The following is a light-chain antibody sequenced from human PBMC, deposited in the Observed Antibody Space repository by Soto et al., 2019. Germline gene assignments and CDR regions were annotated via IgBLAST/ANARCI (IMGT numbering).Light chain of an antibody. J-gene: IGLJ2*01. CDR1: SGSIASNY. V-gene: IGLV6-57*01. Sequence: NFMLTQPHSVSESPGKTVTISCTRSSGSIASNYVQWYQQRPGSSPTTVIYEDNRRPSGVPDRFSGSIDSSSNSASLTISGLKTEDEADYYCQSYGSSNQVFGGGTKLTVL. CDR2: EDN. CDR3: QSYGSSNQV.